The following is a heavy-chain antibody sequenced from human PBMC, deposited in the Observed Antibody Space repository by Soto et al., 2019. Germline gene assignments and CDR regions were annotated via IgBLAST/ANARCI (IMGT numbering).Heavy chain of an antibody. Sequence: QVQLQESGPGLVKPSQTLSLTCTVSGGSINSGGYYWSWIRQHPGKGLEWIGYLYYSGSTYYNPSLRSRVTISVDTSKNQYTLKVNSVTAADTAVYYCARNEYGGNFRAIDYWGQGALVTVSS. J-gene: IGHJ4*02. CDR1: GGSINSGGYY. V-gene: IGHV4-31*03. CDR3: ARNEYGGNFRAIDY. CDR2: LYYSGST. D-gene: IGHD4-17*01.